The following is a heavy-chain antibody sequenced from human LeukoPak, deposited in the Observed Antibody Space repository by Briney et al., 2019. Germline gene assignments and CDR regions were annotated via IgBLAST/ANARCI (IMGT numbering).Heavy chain of an antibody. CDR3: ARSPRIAVVGFYYYYYMDV. CDR1: GYTFTGFH. Sequence: ASVKVSCKASGYTFTGFHMHWVRQAPGQGLEWMGWINANTGDTHFAQKFQGRVNMTRDTSISTAYMELSRLRSDDTAVYYCARSPRIAVVGFYYYYYMDVWGKGTTVTVSS. CDR2: INANTGDT. D-gene: IGHD6-19*01. J-gene: IGHJ6*03. V-gene: IGHV1-2*02.